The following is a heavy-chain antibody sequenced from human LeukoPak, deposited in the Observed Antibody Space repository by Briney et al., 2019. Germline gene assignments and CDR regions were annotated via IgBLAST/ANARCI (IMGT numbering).Heavy chain of an antibody. D-gene: IGHD3-22*01. Sequence: GASVKVSCKASGYTFTGYYMHWVRQAPGQGLEWMGWINPNSGGTNYAQKFQGRVTMTRDTSISTAYMELSRLRSDDTAVYYCASSPVTMIVDLDYWGEGTLVTVSS. CDR1: GYTFTGYY. CDR3: ASSPVTMIVDLDY. J-gene: IGHJ4*02. CDR2: INPNSGGT. V-gene: IGHV1-2*02.